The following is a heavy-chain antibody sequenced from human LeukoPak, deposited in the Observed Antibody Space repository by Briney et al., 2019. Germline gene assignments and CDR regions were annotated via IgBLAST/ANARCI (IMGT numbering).Heavy chain of an antibody. CDR3: ARDLLAYCTDY. J-gene: IGHJ4*02. V-gene: IGHV3-21*01. D-gene: IGHD2-21*01. CDR1: GFIFSNHE. CDR2: ISSSSSYI. Sequence: GGSLRLSCAASGFIFSNHEMNWVRQAPGKGLEWVSSISSSSSYIYYADSVKGRFTISRDNAKNSLYLQMNSLRAEDTAVYYCARDLLAYCTDYWGQGTLVTVSS.